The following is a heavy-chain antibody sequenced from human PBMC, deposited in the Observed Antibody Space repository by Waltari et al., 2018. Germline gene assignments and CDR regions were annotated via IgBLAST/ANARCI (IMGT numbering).Heavy chain of an antibody. D-gene: IGHD6-13*01. V-gene: IGHV4-30-4*01. CDR1: GGSISSGDYQ. CDR2: SYYSWST. Sequence: QVQLQESGPGLVKPSQTLSLMCTVPGGSISSGDYQWGWIRQPPGKGLEWIGYSYYSWSTYYNPSLKSRVTISVDTSKNQFSLKLSSVTAADTAVYYCARVNEGTAAGNNWFDPWGQGTLVTVSS. J-gene: IGHJ5*02. CDR3: ARVNEGTAAGNNWFDP.